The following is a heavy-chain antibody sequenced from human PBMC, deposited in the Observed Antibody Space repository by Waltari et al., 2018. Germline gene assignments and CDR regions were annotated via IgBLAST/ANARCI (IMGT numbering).Heavy chain of an antibody. Sequence: QVQLVQSGAEVTNPGSSVKVSCKASGGTFSSYALSWVRQAPGQGLEWMGVTIPIFGTANYAQKFQGRVTITADESTSTAYMELSSLRSEDTAVYYCASANGWYDAFDIWGQGTMVTVSS. V-gene: IGHV1-69*01. CDR3: ASANGWYDAFDI. D-gene: IGHD6-19*01. J-gene: IGHJ3*02. CDR2: TIPIFGTA. CDR1: GGTFSSYA.